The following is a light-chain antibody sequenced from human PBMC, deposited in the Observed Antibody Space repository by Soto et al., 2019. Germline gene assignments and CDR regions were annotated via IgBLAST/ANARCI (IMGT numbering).Light chain of an antibody. J-gene: IGKJ1*01. CDR2: AAS. V-gene: IGKV1-39*01. Sequence: DIQMTQSPSSLSASVGDRVTITCRASQSISSYLNWYQQTPGKPPKILIYAASSLPSGVPSRFSGSGSGTDFTLTISSLQPEDFETYYCQQSYSTPRTFGQGTKVDIK. CDR1: QSISSY. CDR3: QQSYSTPRT.